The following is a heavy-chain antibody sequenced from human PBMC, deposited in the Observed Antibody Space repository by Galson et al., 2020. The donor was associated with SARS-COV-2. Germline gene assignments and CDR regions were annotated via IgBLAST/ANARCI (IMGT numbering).Heavy chain of an antibody. CDR1: GYTFSSYG. CDR2: INIYYVKT. D-gene: IGHD5-18*01. Sequence: ASVKVSCKPSGYTFSSYGISWVRQAPGQGLEWIGWINIYYVKTNYAPKFQGRVTMTADTSTSTVYMELRSLRSDDTAVYYCARERGNYNYGDYWGQGTLVTVSS. CDR3: ARERGNYNYGDY. V-gene: IGHV1-18*04. J-gene: IGHJ4*02.